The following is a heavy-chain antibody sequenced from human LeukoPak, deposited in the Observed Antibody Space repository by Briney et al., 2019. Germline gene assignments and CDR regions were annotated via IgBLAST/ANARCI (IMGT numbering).Heavy chain of an antibody. V-gene: IGHV4-34*01. J-gene: IGHJ2*01. D-gene: IGHD6-13*01. CDR3: ARGGNSSPKGRPSHSWYFDL. CDR1: GFTVSSNY. CDR2: INHSGST. Sequence: PGGSLRLSCAASGFTVSSNYMSWVRQPPGKGLEWIGEINHSGSTNYNPSLKSRVTISIDTSKKQFSLKLSSVTAADTAVYYCARGGNSSPKGRPSHSWYFDLWGRGTPVTVSS.